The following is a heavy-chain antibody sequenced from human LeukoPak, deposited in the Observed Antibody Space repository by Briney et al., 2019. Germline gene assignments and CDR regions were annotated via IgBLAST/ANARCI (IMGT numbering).Heavy chain of an antibody. Sequence: PGGSLRLSCAASGFTFSSYWMSWVRQAPGKGLEWVANIKQDGSEKYYVDSVKGRFTISRDNAKNSLYLQMNSLRAEDTAVYYCARAQWLYHDAFDIWGQGTMVTVSS. J-gene: IGHJ3*02. CDR1: GFTFSSYW. CDR3: ARAQWLYHDAFDI. CDR2: IKQDGSEK. D-gene: IGHD3-22*01. V-gene: IGHV3-7*01.